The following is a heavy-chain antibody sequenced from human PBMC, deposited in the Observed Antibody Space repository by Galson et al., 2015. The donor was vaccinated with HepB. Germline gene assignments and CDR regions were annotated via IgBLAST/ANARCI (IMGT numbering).Heavy chain of an antibody. D-gene: IGHD4-23*01. J-gene: IGHJ4*02. CDR2: ISSNGGST. V-gene: IGHV3-64D*06. CDR1: GFTFSSYA. CDR3: VSVRTVVTHYFDY. Sequence: SLRLSCAASGFTFSSYAMHWVRQAPGKGLEYVSAISSNGGSTYYADSVKGRFTISRDNSKNTLYLQMSSLRAEDTAVYYCVSVRTVVTHYFDYWGQGTLVTVSS.